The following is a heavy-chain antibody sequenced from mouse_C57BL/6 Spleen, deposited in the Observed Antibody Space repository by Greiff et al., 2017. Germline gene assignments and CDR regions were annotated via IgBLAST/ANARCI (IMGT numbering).Heavy chain of an antibody. Sequence: VHLVESGAELVKPGASVKISCKASGYAFSSYWMNWVKQRPGKGLEWIGQIYPGDGDTNYNGKFKGKATLTADKSSSTAYMQLSSLTSEDSAVYFCARGVYGYDVGAMDYWGQGTSVTVSS. V-gene: IGHV1-80*01. D-gene: IGHD2-2*01. CDR1: GYAFSSYW. CDR2: IYPGDGDT. J-gene: IGHJ4*01. CDR3: ARGVYGYDVGAMDY.